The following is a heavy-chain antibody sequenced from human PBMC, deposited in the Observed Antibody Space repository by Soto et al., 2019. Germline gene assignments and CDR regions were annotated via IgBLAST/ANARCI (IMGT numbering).Heavy chain of an antibody. Sequence: DVQLVESGGGLIQPGESLRLSCAAFGFTISGKKYVAWVRQAPGKGLEWVSALYDIDGSFYADSVNGRFTTSSDSSKTTVYLQMNDLRPDDTAVYYCATWHEREHAYDVWGLGTTVTVSS. CDR3: ATWHEREHAYDV. J-gene: IGHJ3*01. V-gene: IGHV3-53*01. D-gene: IGHD1-1*01. CDR1: GFTISGKKY. CDR2: LYDIDGS.